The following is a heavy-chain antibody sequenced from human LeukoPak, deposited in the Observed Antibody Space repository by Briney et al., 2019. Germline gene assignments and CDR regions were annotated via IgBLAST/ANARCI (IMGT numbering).Heavy chain of an antibody. J-gene: IGHJ5*02. CDR3: AKNGRGGGSYLGWFDP. V-gene: IGHV3-23*01. Sequence: GGSLRLSCAASGFTFSSYAMSWVRQAPGKGLEWVSAISGSGGSTYYADSVKGRFTISRDNSKNTLYLQMNSLRAEDTAVYYCAKNGRGGGSYLGWFDPWGQGTLVTVSS. D-gene: IGHD1-26*01. CDR2: ISGSGGST. CDR1: GFTFSSYA.